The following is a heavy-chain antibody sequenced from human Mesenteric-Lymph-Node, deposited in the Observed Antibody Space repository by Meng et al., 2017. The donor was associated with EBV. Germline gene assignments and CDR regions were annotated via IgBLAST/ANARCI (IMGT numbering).Heavy chain of an antibody. Sequence: VLLQEPCPGLVKPPEPLSLPCTVSGGSISSYFWSLIRQPPGKGLEWIGYIYYSGSTNYNPSLKSRVTISVDTSKNQFSLKLSSVTAADTAVYYCARATGSRVDYWGQGTLVTVSS. CDR1: GGSISSYF. CDR2: IYYSGST. CDR3: ARATGSRVDY. V-gene: IGHV4-59*01. J-gene: IGHJ4*02.